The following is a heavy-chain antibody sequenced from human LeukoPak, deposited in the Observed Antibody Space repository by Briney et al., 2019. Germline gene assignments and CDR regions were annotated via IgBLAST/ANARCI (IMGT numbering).Heavy chain of an antibody. CDR3: AKGSWDKGIQLWSYYYYMDV. D-gene: IGHD5-18*01. Sequence: PGGSLRLSCAASGFTFSSYAMSWVRQAPGKGLEWVSAISGSGGSTYYADSVKGRFTISRDNSKNTLYLQMNSLRAEDTAVYYCAKGSWDKGIQLWSYYYYMDVWGKGTTVTVSS. V-gene: IGHV3-23*01. J-gene: IGHJ6*03. CDR1: GFTFSSYA. CDR2: ISGSGGST.